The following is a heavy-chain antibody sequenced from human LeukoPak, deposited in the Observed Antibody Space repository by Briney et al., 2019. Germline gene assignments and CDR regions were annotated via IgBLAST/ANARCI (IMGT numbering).Heavy chain of an antibody. CDR2: TTSSSYT. CDR1: GLTFSDYY. V-gene: IGHV3-11*06. Sequence: GGSLRLSCAASGLTFSDYYMSWIRQAPGKGLEWVSYTTSSSYTNYADSVKGRFTISRDNAKNSLYLQMNSLRAEDSAVYYCARSIAARPHYYYGMDVWGQGTTVTVSS. D-gene: IGHD6-6*01. J-gene: IGHJ6*02. CDR3: ARSIAARPHYYYGMDV.